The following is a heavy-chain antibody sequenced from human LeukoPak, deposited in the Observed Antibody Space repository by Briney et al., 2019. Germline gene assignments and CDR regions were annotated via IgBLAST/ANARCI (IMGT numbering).Heavy chain of an antibody. CDR3: AKGSGSGSYRTFDY. D-gene: IGHD3-10*01. Sequence: GGSLRLSCAASGFTFDDYAMHWVRQAPGKGLEWVSGISWNSGSIGYADSVKGRFTISRDNAKNSLYLQMNSLRAEDTALYYCAKGSGSGSYRTFDYWGQGTLSPSPQ. CDR2: ISWNSGSI. J-gene: IGHJ4*02. V-gene: IGHV3-9*01. CDR1: GFTFDDYA.